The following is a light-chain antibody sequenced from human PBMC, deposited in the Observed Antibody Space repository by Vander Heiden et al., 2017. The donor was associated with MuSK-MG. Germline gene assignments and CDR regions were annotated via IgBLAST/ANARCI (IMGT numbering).Light chain of an antibody. J-gene: IGKJ4*01. CDR3: QQSDSSPLT. CDR1: HSISTY. Sequence: DIQMTQSPSSLSASVGDRVTITCRASHSISTYLNWYQQKPGKAPELLIYAASSLQSGVPSRFSGSGSETDFTLTISSLQYEDSATYYCQQSDSSPLTVGGGTEVEIK. V-gene: IGKV1-39*01. CDR2: AAS.